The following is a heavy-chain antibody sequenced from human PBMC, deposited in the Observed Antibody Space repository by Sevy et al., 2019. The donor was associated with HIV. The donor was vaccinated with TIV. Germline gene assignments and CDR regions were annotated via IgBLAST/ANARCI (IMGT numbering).Heavy chain of an antibody. Sequence: QLGGSLRLSCTASGFIFSGYAMHWVRQAPGRGLEWVAVIAYDGSNSCHSDSVKGRFTISRDSSKNTLYLQMNDLRLEDTAVYYCVKDDSRRDMRFYDYGMDVWGQGTTVSVSS. CDR1: GFIFSGYA. V-gene: IGHV3-30*18. CDR2: IAYDGSNS. J-gene: IGHJ6*02. D-gene: IGHD4-4*01. CDR3: VKDDSRRDMRFYDYGMDV.